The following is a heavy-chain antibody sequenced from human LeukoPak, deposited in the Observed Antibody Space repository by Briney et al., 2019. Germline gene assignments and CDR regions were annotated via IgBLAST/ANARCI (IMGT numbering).Heavy chain of an antibody. J-gene: IGHJ4*02. Sequence: ASVKVSCKASGYTFTGYYMHWVRQAPGQGLEWMGWISAYNGNTNYAQKLQGRVTMTTDTSTSTAYMELRSLRSDDTAVYYCARDAPVGYSSSWYYDYWGQGTLVTVSS. CDR3: ARDAPVGYSSSWYYDY. V-gene: IGHV1-18*04. CDR1: GYTFTGYY. CDR2: ISAYNGNT. D-gene: IGHD6-13*01.